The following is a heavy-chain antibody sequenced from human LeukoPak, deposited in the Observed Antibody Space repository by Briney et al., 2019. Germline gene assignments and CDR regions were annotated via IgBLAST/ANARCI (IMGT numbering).Heavy chain of an antibody. J-gene: IGHJ4*02. CDR2: IYYSGST. V-gene: IGHV4-39*07. Sequence: NPSETLSLTCTVSGGSISSSSYYWGWIRQPPGKGLEWIGSIYYSGSTYYNPSLKSRVTISVDTSKNQFSLKLSSVTAADTAVYYCARAERWLHHNFDYWGQGTLVTVSS. CDR3: ARAERWLHHNFDY. D-gene: IGHD5-24*01. CDR1: GGSISSSSYY.